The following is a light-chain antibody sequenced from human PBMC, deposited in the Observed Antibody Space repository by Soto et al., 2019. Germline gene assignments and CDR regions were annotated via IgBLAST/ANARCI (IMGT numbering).Light chain of an antibody. J-gene: IGLJ1*01. CDR2: EVS. CDR1: SSDVGGYNY. CDR3: RLYTSSSTHI. Sequence: QSLLTHPASLSGSPGQSITISCTGTSSDVGGYNYVSWYQQHPGKAPKLMTYEVSNRPSGVSNRFSGSKSGNTASLTISGRQAEDGADYYCRLYTSSSTHIFRTGTTVTV. V-gene: IGLV2-14*01.